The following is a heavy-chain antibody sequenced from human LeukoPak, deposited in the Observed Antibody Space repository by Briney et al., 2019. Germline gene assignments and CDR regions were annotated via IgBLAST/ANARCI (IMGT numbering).Heavy chain of an antibody. V-gene: IGHV1-46*01. CDR3: ARESVTAIKYYYYYYMDV. CDR1: GYTFTSNY. J-gene: IGHJ6*03. Sequence: ASVKVSCKAFGYTFTSNYMHWVRQAPGQGPEWMGVISPSGGSTTYAQKFQGRVTLTRDMSTSTDYLELSSLRSEDTAVYYCARESVTAIKYYYYYYMDVWGKGTTVTVSS. D-gene: IGHD2-21*02. CDR2: ISPSGGST.